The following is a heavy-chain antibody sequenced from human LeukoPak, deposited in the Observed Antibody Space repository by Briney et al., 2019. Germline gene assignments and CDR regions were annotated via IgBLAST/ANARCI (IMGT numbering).Heavy chain of an antibody. V-gene: IGHV4-61*02. Sequence: PSETLSLTCTVSGGSISSGSYYWSWIRQPAGKGLEWIGRIYTSGSTNYNPSLKSRVTISVDTSKNQFSLKLSSVTAADTAVYYCARWAYYGSGSYYNPSDYWGQGTQVTVSS. CDR1: GGSISSGSYY. D-gene: IGHD3-10*01. CDR2: IYTSGST. CDR3: ARWAYYGSGSYYNPSDY. J-gene: IGHJ4*02.